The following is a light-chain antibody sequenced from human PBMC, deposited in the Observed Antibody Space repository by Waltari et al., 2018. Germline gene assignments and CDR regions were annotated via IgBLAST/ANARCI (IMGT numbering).Light chain of an antibody. V-gene: IGLV2-11*01. CDR1: SSDVGGYNY. CDR2: DVS. J-gene: IGLJ1*01. CDR3: CSYAGSYTPLYV. Sequence: QSALTQPRSVSGSPGQSVTISCTGTSSDVGGYNYVSWYQQHPGKAPKLMIYDVSKRPSGLPDRFSGSKSGNTASLTISGLQAEDEADYYCCSYAGSYTPLYVFGTGTKVTVL.